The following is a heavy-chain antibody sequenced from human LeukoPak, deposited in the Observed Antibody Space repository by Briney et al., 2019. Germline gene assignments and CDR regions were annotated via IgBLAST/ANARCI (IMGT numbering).Heavy chain of an antibody. J-gene: IGHJ5*02. CDR1: GFTFSSYA. D-gene: IGHD6-13*01. V-gene: IGHV3-23*01. CDR3: AKGLIAAAGRNWFDP. CDR2: ISGSGGST. Sequence: PGGSLRLSCAASGFTFSSYAMSWVRQAPGKGLEWVSAISGSGGSTYYAESVKGRFTISRDNSKNTLYLQMNSLRAEDTAVYYCAKGLIAAAGRNWFDPWGQGTLVTVSS.